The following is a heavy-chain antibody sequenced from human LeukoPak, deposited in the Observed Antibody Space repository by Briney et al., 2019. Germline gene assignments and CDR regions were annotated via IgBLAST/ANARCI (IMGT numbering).Heavy chain of an antibody. V-gene: IGHV1-18*01. D-gene: IGHD4-17*01. CDR3: ARDRGATVTANFDY. CDR1: GYTFTSYG. J-gene: IGHJ4*02. Sequence: ASVKVSCKASGYTFTSYGIGWVRQAPGQGLEWMGWISAYNGNTNYAQKLQGRVTMTTDTSTSTAYMELRSLRSDDTAVYYCARDRGATVTANFDYWGQGTLVTVSS. CDR2: ISAYNGNT.